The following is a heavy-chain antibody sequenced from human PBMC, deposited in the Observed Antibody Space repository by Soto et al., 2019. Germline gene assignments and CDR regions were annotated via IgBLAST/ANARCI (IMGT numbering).Heavy chain of an antibody. J-gene: IGHJ5*02. Sequence: SETLSLTCTVSGASISGDYWSWIRKSAGKGLEWIGRIYATGTTDYNPSLKSRVMMSVDTSKKQFSLKLRSVTAADTAVYYCVRDGTKTLRDWFDPWGQG. V-gene: IGHV4-4*07. CDR2: IYATGTT. CDR1: GASISGDY. CDR3: VRDGTKTLRDWFDP. D-gene: IGHD1-1*01.